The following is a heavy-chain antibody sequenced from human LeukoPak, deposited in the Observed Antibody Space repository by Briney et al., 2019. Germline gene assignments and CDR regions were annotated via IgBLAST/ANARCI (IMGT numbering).Heavy chain of an antibody. D-gene: IGHD3-16*01. Sequence: GASVKVSCKASGYTFTSYGISWVRQAPGQGLEWMGWISAYNGNTNYAQKLQGRVTMTTDTSTSTAYMELRSPRSDDTAVYYCARDWGDVGSGGSGNFDYWGQGTLVTVSS. CDR1: GYTFTSYG. CDR2: ISAYNGNT. J-gene: IGHJ4*02. V-gene: IGHV1-18*01. CDR3: ARDWGDVGSGGSGNFDY.